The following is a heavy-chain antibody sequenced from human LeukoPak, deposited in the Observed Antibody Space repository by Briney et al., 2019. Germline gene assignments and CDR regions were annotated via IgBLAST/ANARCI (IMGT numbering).Heavy chain of an antibody. CDR1: GGSFCGYY. D-gene: IGHD6-25*01. CDR3: ARARIAAER. CDR2: INHSGST. J-gene: IGHJ4*02. Sequence: KSSETLSLTCAVYGGSFCGYYWSWIRQPPGKGLEWIGEINHSGSTNYNPSLKSRVTISVDTSKNQFSLKLSSVTAADTAVYYCARARIAAERWGQGTLVTVSS. V-gene: IGHV4-34*01.